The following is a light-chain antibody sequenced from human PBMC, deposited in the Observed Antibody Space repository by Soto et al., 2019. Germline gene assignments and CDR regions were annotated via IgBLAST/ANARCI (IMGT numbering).Light chain of an antibody. J-gene: IGKJ4*01. V-gene: IGKV3-20*01. Sequence: EIVLTQSPGTLSLSPGERATLSCRASQRVSSDYLAWYHQKPGQAPRLLIYGASSRATGMPDRFSGSGSGTYFTLTISRLDHEDFAVFYCQQGTTLPLTFGGGTKVEMK. CDR3: QQGTTLPLT. CDR1: QRVSSDY. CDR2: GAS.